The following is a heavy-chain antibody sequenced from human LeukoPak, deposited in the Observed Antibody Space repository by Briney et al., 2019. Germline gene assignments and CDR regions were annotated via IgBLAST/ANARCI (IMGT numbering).Heavy chain of an antibody. V-gene: IGHV1-18*01. J-gene: IGHJ5*02. CDR1: GYTFTSYG. D-gene: IGHD3-3*01. Sequence: ASVKVSCKASGYTFTSYGISWVRQAPGQGLEWMGWISAYNGNTNYAQKLRGRVTMTTDTSTSTAYMELRSLRSDDTAVYYCARAGETIFGAPNWFDPWGQGTLVTVSS. CDR3: ARAGETIFGAPNWFDP. CDR2: ISAYNGNT.